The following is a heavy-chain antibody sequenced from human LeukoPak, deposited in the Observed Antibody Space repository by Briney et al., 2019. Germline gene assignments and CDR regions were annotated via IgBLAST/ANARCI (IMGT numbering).Heavy chain of an antibody. CDR1: GFTFSNYA. CDR2: ISGDGGST. D-gene: IGHD6-13*01. V-gene: IGHV3-23*01. J-gene: IGHJ4*02. CDR3: AKTSKYSTTWYDY. Sequence: GRSLRLSCAASGFTFSNYAMSWVRQAPGKGLEWVSGISGDGGSTYYADSVKGRFTISRGSSENALYLQMNSLRAEDTAVYYCAKTSKYSTTWYDYWGQGTLVTVSS.